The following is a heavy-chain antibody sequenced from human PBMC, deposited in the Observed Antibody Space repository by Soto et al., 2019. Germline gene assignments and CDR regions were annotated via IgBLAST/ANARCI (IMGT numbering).Heavy chain of an antibody. D-gene: IGHD3-10*01. J-gene: IGHJ5*02. CDR1: GGNISNYY. CDR2: IYYSGST. CDR3: ARLLWSHSNCFDP. V-gene: IGHV4-59*08. Sequence: THPHTYTVSGGNISNYYWSWIRQPPGKGLEWIGYIYYSGSTNYNPSLKSRVTISVDTSKNQFSLKLSSVTAADTAVYSCARLLWSHSNCFDPCGQGTLITVSS.